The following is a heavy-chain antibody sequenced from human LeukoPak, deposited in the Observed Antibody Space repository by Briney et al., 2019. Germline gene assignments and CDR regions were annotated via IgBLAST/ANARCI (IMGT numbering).Heavy chain of an antibody. V-gene: IGHV3-30*02. CDR3: AKDLWVVAAKVLDY. CDR2: IRYDGSNK. D-gene: IGHD2-15*01. CDR1: GFTFSSYG. Sequence: GGSLRLSCAASGFTFSSYGMHWFRQAPGKGLEWVAFIRYDGSNKYYADSVKGRFTISRDNSKNTLYLQMNSLRAEDTAVYYCAKDLWVVAAKVLDYWGQGTLVTVSS. J-gene: IGHJ4*02.